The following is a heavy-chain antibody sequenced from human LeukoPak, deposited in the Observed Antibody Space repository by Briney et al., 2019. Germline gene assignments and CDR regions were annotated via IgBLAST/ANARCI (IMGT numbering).Heavy chain of an antibody. CDR2: IHHDGIT. D-gene: IGHD3-22*01. Sequence: SETLSLTCAVYGGSFSGYYWSWIRQRPGKGQEWIGNIHHDGITYYNPSLKSRVTISLDPSKNQFSLTLTSVAAADTALYHCARVHYYDASDYSTSNWFDPWGQGTLVTVSS. V-gene: IGHV4-34*01. CDR3: ARVHYYDASDYSTSNWFDP. CDR1: GGSFSGYY. J-gene: IGHJ5*02.